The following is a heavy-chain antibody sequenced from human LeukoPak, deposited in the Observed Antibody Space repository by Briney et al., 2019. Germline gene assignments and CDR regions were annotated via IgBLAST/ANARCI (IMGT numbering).Heavy chain of an antibody. CDR3: ARHFQYSGYDRYFDY. CDR2: IIPIFSTA. CDR1: GGTFSSYA. J-gene: IGHJ4*02. Sequence: SVKVSCKASGGTFSSYAISWVRQAPGQGLEWMGGIIPIFSTANYAQKFQGRVTITADESTSTAYMELSSLRSEDTAVYYCARHFQYSGYDRYFDYWGQGTLVAVSS. V-gene: IGHV1-69*13. D-gene: IGHD5-12*01.